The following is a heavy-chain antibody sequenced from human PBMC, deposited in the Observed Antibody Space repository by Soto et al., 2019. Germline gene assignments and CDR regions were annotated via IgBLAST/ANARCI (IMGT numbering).Heavy chain of an antibody. CDR3: ARACSSTSCYDVFDS. Sequence: PSATLSHTCHDSGFSISSYYWSWIRPPAGKGLQWIGRIYTSGSTNYNPSLKSRVTMSVDTSKNQFSLKLSSVTAADTAVYYCARACSSTSCYDVFDSWGQGNLV. D-gene: IGHD2-2*01. CDR2: IYTSGST. V-gene: IGHV4-4*07. CDR1: GFSISSYY. J-gene: IGHJ4*02.